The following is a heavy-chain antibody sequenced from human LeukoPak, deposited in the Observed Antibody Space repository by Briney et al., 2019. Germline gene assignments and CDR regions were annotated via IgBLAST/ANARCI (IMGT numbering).Heavy chain of an antibody. V-gene: IGHV4-39*01. Sequence: SETLSLTCTVSSDSIYSSNYYWGWIRQPPGKWLEWIGSIYSSGSTYYNSSLKSRVTISVDTSKNQFSLKLSSLTAADTAVYYCARAAYCGGDCYLFDYWGQGTLVTVFS. D-gene: IGHD2-21*02. CDR1: SDSIYSSNYY. CDR2: IYSSGST. CDR3: ARAAYCGGDCYLFDY. J-gene: IGHJ4*02.